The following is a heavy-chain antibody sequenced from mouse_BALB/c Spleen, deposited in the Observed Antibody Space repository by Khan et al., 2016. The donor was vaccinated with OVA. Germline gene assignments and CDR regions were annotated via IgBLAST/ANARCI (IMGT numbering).Heavy chain of an antibody. D-gene: IGHD2-3*01. CDR2: INSNGGST. CDR1: GFTFSNYG. V-gene: IGHV5-6-3*01. CDR3: SRAGYYETYFDY. J-gene: IGHJ2*01. Sequence: EVELVESGGGLVQPGGSLKVSCAASGFTFSNYGMSWVRQTPDKRLELVATINSNGGSTYYPDSVKGRFTISRDNGKNTLYLQMSSLKSEDTAMYYGSRAGYYETYFDYWGQGTTLTVSS.